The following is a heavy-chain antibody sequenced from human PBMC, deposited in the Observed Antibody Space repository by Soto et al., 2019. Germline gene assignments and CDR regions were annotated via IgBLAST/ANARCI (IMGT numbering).Heavy chain of an antibody. CDR1: GFTFTTYA. CDR2: ISSSGDIP. V-gene: IGHV3-23*01. D-gene: IGHD4-17*01. J-gene: IGHJ4*02. Sequence: EVQLLESGGGLVQPWGSLRLSCAASGFTFTTYAMSWVRQAPGKGLEWVSGISSSGDIPYYADSVKGRFTISRDQSKKTVYLQMNSLRAGDTAVYYCAKVNSIVGDGDHDYWGQGTLVSVSS. CDR3: AKVNSIVGDGDHDY.